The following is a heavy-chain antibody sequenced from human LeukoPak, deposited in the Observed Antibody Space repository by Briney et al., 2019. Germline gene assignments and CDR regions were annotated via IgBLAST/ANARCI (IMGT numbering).Heavy chain of an antibody. J-gene: IGHJ4*02. CDR2: ISSSSSYI. CDR3: ARDRGSYFDY. Sequence: PWGSLRLSRAASGFTFSSYSMNWVRQAPGKGLEWVSSISSSSSYIYYADSVKGRFTISRDNAKNSLYLQMNSLRAEDTAVYYCARDRGSYFDYWGQGTLVTVSS. CDR1: GFTFSSYS. V-gene: IGHV3-21*01. D-gene: IGHD5-12*01.